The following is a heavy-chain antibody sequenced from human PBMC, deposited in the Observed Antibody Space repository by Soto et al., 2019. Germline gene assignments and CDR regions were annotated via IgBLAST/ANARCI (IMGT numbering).Heavy chain of an antibody. J-gene: IGHJ6*02. D-gene: IGHD2-2*01. CDR2: IYYIGST. CDR3: ARDRYCSSTSCHGHGMDV. Sequence: QVQLQESGPGLVKPSETLSLTCTVSGGSISSYYWSWIRQPPGKGLEWIGYIYYIGSTNYNPSLNSRVTISVATSQNHFSLKLSSVTAADTAVYYCARDRYCSSTSCHGHGMDVWGQGTTVTVSS. V-gene: IGHV4-59*01. CDR1: GGSISSYY.